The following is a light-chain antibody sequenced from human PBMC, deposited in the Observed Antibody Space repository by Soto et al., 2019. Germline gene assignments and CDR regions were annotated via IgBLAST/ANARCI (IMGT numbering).Light chain of an antibody. J-gene: IGKJ4*01. CDR1: QSVSGW. CDR3: QQSYSSPPT. CDR2: DAS. Sequence: DIQMTQSPSTLSASVGDTVTVTCRASQSVSGWLAWYQQKPGEAPKLLIYDASSLQSGVPSGFSGSGSGTDFTLTISSLQPEDFATYYCQQSYSSPPTFGGGTKVDIK. V-gene: IGKV1-39*01.